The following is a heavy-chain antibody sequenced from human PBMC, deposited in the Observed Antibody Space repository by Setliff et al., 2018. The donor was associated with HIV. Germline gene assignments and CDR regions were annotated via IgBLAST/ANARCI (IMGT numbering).Heavy chain of an antibody. D-gene: IGHD1-1*01. Sequence: SCAASELTFSNYAMTWVRQAPGKGLEWVSSLGGSGGSTYYADSVKGRFTISRDNSKNTLYLRMNSLRAEDTAVYYCARDLRGTQSSDYWGQGTLVTVSS. J-gene: IGHJ4*02. CDR1: ELTFSNYA. CDR2: LGGSGGST. CDR3: ARDLRGTQSSDY. V-gene: IGHV3-23*01.